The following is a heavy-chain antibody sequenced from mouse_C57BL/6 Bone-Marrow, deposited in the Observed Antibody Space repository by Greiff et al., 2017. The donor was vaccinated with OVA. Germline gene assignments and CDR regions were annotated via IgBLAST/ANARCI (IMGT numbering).Heavy chain of an antibody. Sequence: QVQLQQPGAELVRPGSSVKLSCKASGYTFTSYWMHWVKQRPIQGLEWIGNIDPTDSETHSNQKFTDKATLTVDKSSSTAYMQLSSLTSEDSAVYYCARGTEPWFAYWGQGTLVTVSA. J-gene: IGHJ3*01. CDR1: GYTFTSYW. CDR2: IDPTDSET. CDR3: ARGTEPWFAY. V-gene: IGHV1-52*01. D-gene: IGHD4-1*01.